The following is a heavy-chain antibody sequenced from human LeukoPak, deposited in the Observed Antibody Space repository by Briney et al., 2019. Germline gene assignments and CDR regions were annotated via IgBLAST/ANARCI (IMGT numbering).Heavy chain of an antibody. D-gene: IGHD6-19*01. V-gene: IGHV3-23*01. CDR3: AKASGYSSGWYWFDP. J-gene: IGHJ5*02. CDR2: ISGSGGST. CDR1: GFTFSSYA. Sequence: PGASLRLSCAASGFTFSSYAMSWVRQAPGKGLEWVSAISGSGGSTYYADSVKGRFTISRDNSKNTLYLRMNSLRAEDTAVYYCAKASGYSSGWYWFDPWGQGTLVTVSS.